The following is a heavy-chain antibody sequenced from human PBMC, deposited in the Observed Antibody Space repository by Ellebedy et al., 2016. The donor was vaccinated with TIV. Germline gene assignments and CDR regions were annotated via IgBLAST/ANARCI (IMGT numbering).Heavy chain of an antibody. D-gene: IGHD1-26*01. V-gene: IGHV5-10-1*01. Sequence: GESLKISCKGSGYSFTSYWISWVRQMPGKGLEWMGRIDPSDSYTNYSPSFQGHVTISVDKSISTAYLQWSSLEASDTAMYYCARRGGSYSPEGMDVWGQGTTVTVSS. CDR2: IDPSDSYT. CDR3: ARRGGSYSPEGMDV. J-gene: IGHJ6*02. CDR1: GYSFTSYW.